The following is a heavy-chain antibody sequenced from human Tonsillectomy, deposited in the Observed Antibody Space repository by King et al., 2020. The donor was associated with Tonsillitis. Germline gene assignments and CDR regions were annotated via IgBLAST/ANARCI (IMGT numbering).Heavy chain of an antibody. CDR1: GFSFSFYR. J-gene: IGHJ4*02. CDR2: ISSTSSII. CDR3: TREYTGYDFGHGY. Sequence: VQLVESGGSLVQPGGSLRLSCAASGFSFSFYRMNWVRQAPGKGLEWLASISSTSSIIHYADSVKGRFTISRDNANSSLHLQMCTLRAEDTALYYCTREYTGYDFGHGYWGQGTLVTVSS. V-gene: IGHV3-48*01. D-gene: IGHD5-12*01.